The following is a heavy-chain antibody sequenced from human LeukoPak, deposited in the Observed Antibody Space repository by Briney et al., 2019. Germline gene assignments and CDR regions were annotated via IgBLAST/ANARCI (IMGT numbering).Heavy chain of an antibody. CDR3: ARGRKIVVVMGGFFDY. CDR2: GRNKANSYTT. Sequence: GGSLRLSCVASGFTFSHYSMNWVRQAPGKGLEWVGRGRNKANSYTTKYAASVQGRFTISRDDSKNSLYLQMTSLKTEDTAVYYCARGRKIVVVMGGFFDYWGQGTLVTVSS. V-gene: IGHV3-72*01. D-gene: IGHD3-22*01. CDR1: GFTFSHYS. J-gene: IGHJ4*02.